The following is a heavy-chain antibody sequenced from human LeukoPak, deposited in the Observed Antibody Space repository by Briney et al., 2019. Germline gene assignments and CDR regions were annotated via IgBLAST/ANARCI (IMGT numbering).Heavy chain of an antibody. CDR1: GDSVSSFY. V-gene: IGHV4-4*07. CDR3: ARLRYTGTSQYYFDS. CDR2: IYSKGAT. D-gene: IGHD1-26*01. J-gene: IGHJ4*02. Sequence: SETLSLTCAVSGDSVSSFYWSWVRQSAGKGLEWIGRIYSKGATKYNLSLKSRVTISLDQSKNQFSLYLSSVTAADTAVYYCARLRYTGTSQYYFDSWGQGFLLSVSS.